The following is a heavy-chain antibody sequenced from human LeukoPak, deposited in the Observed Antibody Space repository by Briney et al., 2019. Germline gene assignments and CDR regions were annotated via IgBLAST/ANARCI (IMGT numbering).Heavy chain of an antibody. D-gene: IGHD2-21*02. Sequence: ASVTVSCKFSGYTLTSYYISWVRQPPGQGLEWMAWICAYIGNTKYAQKFQGGVTMTTDTTTRTAYMELRSLRSDDTAVYYCARDCGGDCWPGFFDYWGQGTLVTVSP. J-gene: IGHJ4*02. CDR2: ICAYIGNT. CDR1: GYTLTSYY. V-gene: IGHV1-18*01. CDR3: ARDCGGDCWPGFFDY.